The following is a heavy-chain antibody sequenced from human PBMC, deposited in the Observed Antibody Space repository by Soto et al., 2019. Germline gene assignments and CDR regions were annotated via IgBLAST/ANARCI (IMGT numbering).Heavy chain of an antibody. J-gene: IGHJ6*03. CDR2: IYPGDSDI. D-gene: IGHD2-21*02. Sequence: GESLKISCQGSGYSFTNYWIGWVRQMPGKGLEWMGIIYPGDSDIRYSPSFQGQVTISADKSISTAYLQWSSLKASDTAMYDCKRHKLGSIDCQYMDVWGKGTTVPVSS. CDR1: GYSFTNYW. V-gene: IGHV5-51*01. CDR3: KRHKLGSIDCQYMDV.